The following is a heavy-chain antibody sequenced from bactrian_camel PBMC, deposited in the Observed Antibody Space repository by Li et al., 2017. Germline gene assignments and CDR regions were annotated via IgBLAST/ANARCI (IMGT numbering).Heavy chain of an antibody. CDR1: GFTFSSYG. V-gene: IGHV3S40*01. J-gene: IGHJ6*01. D-gene: IGHD2*01. Sequence: VQLVESGGGLVQPGGSLRLSCAASGFTFSSYGMSWVRQAPGMGLEWVSTINSGGGSTYYADSVKGRFTITKDSAENTLYLQMNSLKPEDTAMYYCAAEASYSGDLFGFWGQGTQVTVS. CDR3: AAEASYSGDLFGF. CDR2: INSGGGST.